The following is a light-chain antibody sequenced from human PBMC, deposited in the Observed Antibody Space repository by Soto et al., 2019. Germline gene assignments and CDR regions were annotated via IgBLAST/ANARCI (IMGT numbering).Light chain of an antibody. CDR1: QDVGKW. J-gene: IGKJ2*01. V-gene: IGKV1-12*01. CDR2: GAS. CDR3: QQYDNVPT. Sequence: DIQMTQSPPSVSASVGDRVTITCRASQDVGKWLAWYQQKPGKAPTLLIHGASSLQSGVPPRYSGSGYGTDFTLTISSLQPEDIATYYCQQYDNVPTFGQGTKVDIK.